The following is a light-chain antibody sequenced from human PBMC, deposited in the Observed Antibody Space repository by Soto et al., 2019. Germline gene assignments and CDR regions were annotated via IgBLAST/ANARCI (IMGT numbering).Light chain of an antibody. CDR1: QSLLHSNGYNY. Sequence: DIVMTQSPLSLPVTPGEPASISCRSSQSLLHSNGYNYLDWYLQKPGQSPQLLIYLGSIRACGVPDRFSGSGSGTDFTLKISRVEAEDVGVYYCMQALQTRLTFGGGTKVEIK. CDR2: LGS. CDR3: MQALQTRLT. V-gene: IGKV2-28*01. J-gene: IGKJ4*01.